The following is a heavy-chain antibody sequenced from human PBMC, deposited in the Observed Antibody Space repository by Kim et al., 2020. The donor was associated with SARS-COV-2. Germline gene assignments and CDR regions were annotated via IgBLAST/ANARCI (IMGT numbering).Heavy chain of an antibody. D-gene: IGHD6-13*01. Sequence: SETLSLTCAVYGGTFSGYYWSWIRQPPGKGLEWIGEINHSGSTNYNPSLKSRVTISVDTSKNQFSLKLSSVTAADTAVYYCARGQAAAGTGDGGLDYWGQGTLVTVSS. J-gene: IGHJ4*02. CDR3: ARGQAAAGTGDGGLDY. CDR1: GGTFSGYY. CDR2: INHSGST. V-gene: IGHV4-34*01.